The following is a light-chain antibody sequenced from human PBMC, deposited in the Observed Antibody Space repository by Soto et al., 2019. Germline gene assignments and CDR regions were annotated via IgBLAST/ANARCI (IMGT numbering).Light chain of an antibody. CDR2: AAA. CDR1: QGIGSN. Sequence: DLQLTQSPSFLSASVGDRVTITCRASQGIGSNLAWYQQKPGKAPKLLIYAAATLQSGVPSRFSGSGSGTEFTLTISSLQPEDFATFYCQQVNSYPLTFGGGTKVEIK. CDR3: QQVNSYPLT. V-gene: IGKV1-9*01. J-gene: IGKJ4*01.